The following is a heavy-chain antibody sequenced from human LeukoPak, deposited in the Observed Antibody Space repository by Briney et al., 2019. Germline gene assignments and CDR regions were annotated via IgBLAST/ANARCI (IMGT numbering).Heavy chain of an antibody. CDR1: GDTFTNYW. CDR3: ARGGVFSSSWFAYFDY. J-gene: IGHJ4*02. D-gene: IGHD6-13*01. CDR2: IYPGDSDT. Sequence: GESLKISFKASGDTFTNYWIAWVRQMPGKGLELMGIIYPGDSDTRYSPSVEGQVTISVDKSISTAFLQWSSLKASDTAMYYCARGGVFSSSWFAYFDYWGQGTLVTVSS. V-gene: IGHV5-51*01.